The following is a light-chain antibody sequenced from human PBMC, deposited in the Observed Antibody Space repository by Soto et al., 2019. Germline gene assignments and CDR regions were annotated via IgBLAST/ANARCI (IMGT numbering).Light chain of an antibody. V-gene: IGKV1-17*01. J-gene: IGKJ3*01. CDR1: QGIRND. Sequence: DIQMTQSPSSLSASLGDRVTITCRAGQGIRNDLAWYQQKPGKAPKRLIYSASSLQSGVPSRFSGSGSGTEFTLTISSLQPEDFATYYCLQHNSLPHTFGPGTKVDIK. CDR3: LQHNSLPHT. CDR2: SAS.